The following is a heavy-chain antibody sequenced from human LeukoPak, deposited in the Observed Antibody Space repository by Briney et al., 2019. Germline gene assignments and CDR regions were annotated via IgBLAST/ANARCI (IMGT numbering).Heavy chain of an antibody. D-gene: IGHD3-3*01. CDR1: GGSISSGSYY. V-gene: IGHV4-61*02. CDR2: IYTSGST. J-gene: IGHJ4*02. CDR3: ARGGDDFWSGYSYFDY. Sequence: PSETLSLTCTVSGGSISSGSYYWSWIRQPAWKGLEWIGRIYTSGSTNYNPSLKSRVTISVDTSKNQFSLKLSSVTAADTAVYYCARGGDDFWSGYSYFDYWGQGTLVTVSS.